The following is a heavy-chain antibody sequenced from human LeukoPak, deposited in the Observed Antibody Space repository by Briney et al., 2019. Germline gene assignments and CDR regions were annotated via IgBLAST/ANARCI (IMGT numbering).Heavy chain of an antibody. J-gene: IGHJ4*02. CDR1: GFTFSSYG. Sequence: GGSLRLSCAASGFTFSSYGMHWVRQAPGKGLEWVAFIRYDGSNKYYADSVKGRFTISRDNSKNTLYLQMNSLRAEDTAVYYCANGPNYNILTGFYRDKYFDFWGQGTLVSVSP. V-gene: IGHV3-30*02. CDR3: ANGPNYNILTGFYRDKYFDF. CDR2: IRYDGSNK. D-gene: IGHD3-9*01.